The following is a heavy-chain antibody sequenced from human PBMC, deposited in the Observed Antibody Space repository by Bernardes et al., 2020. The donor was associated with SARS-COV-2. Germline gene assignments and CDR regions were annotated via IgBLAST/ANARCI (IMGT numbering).Heavy chain of an antibody. CDR3: ARDSEVVPANPGYYYYGMDV. J-gene: IGHJ6*02. CDR2: ISSSSSTI. Sequence: GGSLRLSCAASGFTFSSYSMNWVRQAPGQGLEWVSYISSSSSTIYYADSVKGRFTISRDNAKNSLYLQMNSLRDEDTAVYYCARDSEVVPANPGYYYYGMDVWGQGTTVTVSS. CDR1: GFTFSSYS. D-gene: IGHD2-2*01. V-gene: IGHV3-48*02.